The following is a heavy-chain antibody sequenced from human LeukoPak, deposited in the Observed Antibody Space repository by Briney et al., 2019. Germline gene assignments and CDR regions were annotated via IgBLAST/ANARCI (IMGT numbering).Heavy chain of an antibody. J-gene: IGHJ5*02. CDR1: GGSISSGSYY. CDR2: IYTYESP. Sequence: SETLSLTCTVSGGSISSGSYYWSWIRQPAGKGLEWIGRIYTYESPNYNPSLKNRVTISVDTSKNQFSLQLTSVTAADTAVYYCARGDYGSGTYLWGSWGQGILVTVSP. CDR3: ARGDYGSGTYLWGS. V-gene: IGHV4-61*02. D-gene: IGHD3-10*01.